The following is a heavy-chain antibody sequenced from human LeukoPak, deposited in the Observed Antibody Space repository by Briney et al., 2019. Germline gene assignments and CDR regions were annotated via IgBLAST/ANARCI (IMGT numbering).Heavy chain of an antibody. V-gene: IGHV3-74*01. D-gene: IGHD4-17*01. CDR3: VSVGDYGDYANYFDY. Sequence: GGSLRLSCAASGFPFSSYWMHWVRQVPGKGLVWVSRINGDGSSTSYADSVKGRFTISRDNAKNTLYLQMNGLRAEDTAVYYCVSVGDYGDYANYFDYWGQGTLVTVSS. J-gene: IGHJ4*02. CDR1: GFPFSSYW. CDR2: INGDGSST.